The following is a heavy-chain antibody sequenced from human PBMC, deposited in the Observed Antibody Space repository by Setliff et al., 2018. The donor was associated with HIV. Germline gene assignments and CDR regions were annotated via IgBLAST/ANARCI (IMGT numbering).Heavy chain of an antibody. J-gene: IGHJ4*02. Sequence: SETLSLTCTVSGGSISSYYWSWIRQPPGKGLEWIGYIYYSGSTNYNPSLKSRVTISVDTSKNQFSLKLMSVTAADTAVYYCARGDFRAVYDSSGFPFDYWGQGTLVT. D-gene: IGHD3-22*01. CDR2: IYYSGST. V-gene: IGHV4-59*12. CDR1: GGSISSYY. CDR3: ARGDFRAVYDSSGFPFDY.